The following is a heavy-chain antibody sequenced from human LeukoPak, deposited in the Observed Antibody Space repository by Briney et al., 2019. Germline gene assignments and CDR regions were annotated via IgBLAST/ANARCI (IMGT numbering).Heavy chain of an antibody. D-gene: IGHD5-18*01. V-gene: IGHV4-34*01. CDR2: INHSGST. Sequence: SETLSLTCAVYGVSFSGYYWSWIRQPPGKGLEWIGEINHSGSTNYNPSLKSRVTISVDTSKNQFSLKLSSVTAAETAVYYCARTTEGGYTYGYFYYYYMDVWGKGTTVTISS. CDR3: ARTTEGGYTYGYFYYYYMDV. J-gene: IGHJ6*03. CDR1: GVSFSGYY.